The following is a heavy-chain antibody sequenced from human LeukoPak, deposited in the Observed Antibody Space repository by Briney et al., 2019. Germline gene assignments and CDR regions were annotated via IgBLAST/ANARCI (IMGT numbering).Heavy chain of an antibody. Sequence: SETLSLTCAVYGGSFSGYYWSWIRQPPGKGLEWIGEINHSGSTNYNPSLESRVTISVDTSKNQFSLNLSSVTAADTAVYYCARGLSSWTVDYWGQGTLVTVSS. V-gene: IGHV4-34*01. D-gene: IGHD6-13*01. CDR1: GGSFSGYY. J-gene: IGHJ4*02. CDR3: ARGLSSWTVDY. CDR2: INHSGST.